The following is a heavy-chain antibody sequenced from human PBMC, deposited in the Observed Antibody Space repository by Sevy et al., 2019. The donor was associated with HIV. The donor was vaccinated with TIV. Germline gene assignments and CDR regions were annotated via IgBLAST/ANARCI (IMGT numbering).Heavy chain of an antibody. J-gene: IGHJ3*02. CDR3: AKGWGYDFWSGLVGFAFDI. CDR2: ISGSGGST. V-gene: IGHV3-23*01. Sequence: GGSLRLSCAASGFTFSSYAMSWVRQAPGKGLEWVSAISGSGGSTYYADSVKGRFTISRDNSKNTLYLQMNSLRAEDTAVYYCAKGWGYDFWSGLVGFAFDIWGQGTMVTVSS. CDR1: GFTFSSYA. D-gene: IGHD3-3*01.